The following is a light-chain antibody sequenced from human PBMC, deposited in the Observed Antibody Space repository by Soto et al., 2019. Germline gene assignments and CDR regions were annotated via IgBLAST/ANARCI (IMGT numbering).Light chain of an antibody. J-gene: IGLJ1*01. CDR2: SNI. Sequence: VLTQPPSASGTPGQRVTISCSGSSSNIGSNTVSWYQHPPGTAPKLLIYSNIQRPSGVPGRFSGSKSGTSASLAISGLQSEDDADYYCAAWDDSLDGYVFGTGTKVTVL. CDR3: AAWDDSLDGYV. CDR1: SSNIGSNT. V-gene: IGLV1-44*01.